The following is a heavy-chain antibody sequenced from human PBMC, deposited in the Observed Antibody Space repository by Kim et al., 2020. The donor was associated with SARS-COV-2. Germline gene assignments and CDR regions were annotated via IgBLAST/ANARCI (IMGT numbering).Heavy chain of an antibody. D-gene: IGHD6-19*01. CDR2: IYWDDDK. J-gene: IGHJ4*02. CDR3: AHLPPGSGWYPSFDY. V-gene: IGHV2-5*02. Sequence: GKALEWLAIIYWDDDKRYSPSLKSRLTITKDTSKNQVVLTMTNMDPVDTATYYCAHLPPGSGWYPSFDYWGQGTLVTVSS.